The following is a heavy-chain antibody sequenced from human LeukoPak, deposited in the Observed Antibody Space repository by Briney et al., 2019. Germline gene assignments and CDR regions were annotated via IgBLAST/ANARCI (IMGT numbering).Heavy chain of an antibody. D-gene: IGHD3-22*01. CDR2: IYYSGST. Sequence: SETLSLTCTVSGGSIRSSSYYWGWIRQPPGKGLEWIGSIYYSGSTYYNPSLKSRVTISVDTSKKQFSLKLSSVTAADTAVYHCARSYDSSGYLFDYWGQGTLVTVSS. CDR1: GGSIRSSSYY. CDR3: ARSYDSSGYLFDY. J-gene: IGHJ4*02. V-gene: IGHV4-39*07.